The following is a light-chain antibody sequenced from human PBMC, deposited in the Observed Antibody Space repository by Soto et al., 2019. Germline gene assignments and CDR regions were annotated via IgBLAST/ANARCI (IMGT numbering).Light chain of an antibody. Sequence: EIVLTQSPGTLSLSPGERATLSCRASQSVISAFLGWFQQKPGQAPRLLIYGASSRATGIPDRFSGSGSGTDFTLTISRLEPEDFAVYYCQQYGSTPLTFGGGTKVEIK. CDR2: GAS. V-gene: IGKV3-20*01. CDR3: QQYGSTPLT. J-gene: IGKJ4*01. CDR1: QSVISAF.